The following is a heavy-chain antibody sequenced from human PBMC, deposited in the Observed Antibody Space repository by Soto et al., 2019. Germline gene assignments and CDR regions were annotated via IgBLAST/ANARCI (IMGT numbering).Heavy chain of an antibody. CDR3: AGGFKPHSSKTEGGWQGGWFDP. V-gene: IGHV3-74*01. CDR2: ISPDGSTT. J-gene: IGHJ5*02. Sequence: EVQLVESGGGLVQPGGSLRLSCAASAFTFNNYWMHWVRQGPGKGLVWVSRISPDGSTTTYADSVKGRFTISRDNAKNTRYLEMNSLRVEDAAVYYCAGGFKPHSSKTEGGWQGGWFDPWGQGTLVSVSS. D-gene: IGHD6-13*01. CDR1: AFTFNNYW.